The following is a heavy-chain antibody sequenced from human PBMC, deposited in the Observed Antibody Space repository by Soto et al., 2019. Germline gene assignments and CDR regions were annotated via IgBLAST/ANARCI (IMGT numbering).Heavy chain of an antibody. Sequence: SETLSLTCTVSGGSISGYYWSWIRQPPGKRLEWIGYIYHYGSTNYNPSLKSRVTISVDRSKNQFSLKLSSVTAADTAVYYCARRYGDYFDYWGQGTLVTVSS. J-gene: IGHJ4*02. CDR3: ARRYGDYFDY. V-gene: IGHV4-59*08. CDR2: IYHYGST. D-gene: IGHD4-17*01. CDR1: GGSISGYY.